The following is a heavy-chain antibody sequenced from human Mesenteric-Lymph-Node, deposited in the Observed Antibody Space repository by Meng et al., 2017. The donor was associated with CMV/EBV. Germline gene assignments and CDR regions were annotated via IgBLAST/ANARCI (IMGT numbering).Heavy chain of an antibody. CDR2: ISSSGSTI. J-gene: IGHJ6*02. Sequence: GESLKISCAASGFTFSSYSMNWVRQAPGKGLEWVSYISSSGSTIYYADSVKGRFTISRDNAKNSLYLQMNSLRAEDTAVYYCARDLEGGMDVWGQGTTVTVSS. CDR1: GFTFSSYS. CDR3: ARDLEGGMDV. V-gene: IGHV3-48*04.